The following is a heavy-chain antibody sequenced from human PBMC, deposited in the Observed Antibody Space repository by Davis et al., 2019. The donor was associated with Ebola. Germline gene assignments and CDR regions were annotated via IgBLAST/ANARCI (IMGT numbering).Heavy chain of an antibody. J-gene: IGHJ4*02. Sequence: ASVKVSCKSSGYTFSSYGISWVRQAPGQGLEWMGWISAYNGNTNYAETFQGRVTMTSDTSTNTAYMEVRGLRSDDTAVYYCARDGSVAAIELDYWGQGTLVTVSS. D-gene: IGHD2-2*02. V-gene: IGHV1-18*01. CDR1: GYTFSSYG. CDR3: ARDGSVAAIELDY. CDR2: ISAYNGNT.